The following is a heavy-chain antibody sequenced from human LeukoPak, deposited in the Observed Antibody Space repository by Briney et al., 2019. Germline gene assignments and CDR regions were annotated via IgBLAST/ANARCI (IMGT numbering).Heavy chain of an antibody. CDR1: GFTLRDYY. CDR2: ISSSSTYT. J-gene: IGHJ4*02. CDR3: ARLRSGNSEYYFDY. Sequence: PGGSLRLSCAASGFTLRDYYMRWIRQAPGKGLECVSYISSSSTYTNYADSVKGRFTISRDNAKNSLYLQMNSLRAEDTAVYYCARLRSGNSEYYFDYWGQGTLVTVSS. V-gene: IGHV3-11*03. D-gene: IGHD3-10*01.